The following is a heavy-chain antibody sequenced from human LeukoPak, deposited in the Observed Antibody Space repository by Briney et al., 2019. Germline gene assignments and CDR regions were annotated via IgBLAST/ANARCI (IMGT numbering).Heavy chain of an antibody. Sequence: SGPTLVNPTQTLTLTSIFSGFSLNTRGVGVGWIRQPPGKALEWLALIYWDDAKRYSPSLKSRVAITKDTSKNQVVLTMTNMDPVDKATYYRAHRRYDRSGYVYFQDWGQGALVTVSS. V-gene: IGHV2-5*02. J-gene: IGHJ1*01. CDR1: GFSLNTRGVG. CDR3: AHRRYDRSGYVYFQD. CDR2: IYWDDAK. D-gene: IGHD3-22*01.